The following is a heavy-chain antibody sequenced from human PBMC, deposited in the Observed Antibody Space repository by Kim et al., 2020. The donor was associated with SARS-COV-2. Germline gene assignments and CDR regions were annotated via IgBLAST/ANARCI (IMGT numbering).Heavy chain of an antibody. V-gene: IGHV3-33*01. CDR1: GFTFSSYG. Sequence: GGSLRLSCAASGFTFSSYGMHWVRQAPGKGLEWVAVIWYDGSNKYYADSVKGRFTISRDNSKNTLYLQMNSLRAEDTAVYYCARDIPISVDSGGYTDYWGQGTLVTVSS. J-gene: IGHJ4*02. D-gene: IGHD1-26*01. CDR3: ARDIPISVDSGGYTDY. CDR2: IWYDGSNK.